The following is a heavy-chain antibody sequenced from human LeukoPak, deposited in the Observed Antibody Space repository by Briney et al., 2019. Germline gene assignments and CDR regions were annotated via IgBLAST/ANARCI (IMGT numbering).Heavy chain of an antibody. CDR3: ARLYCSGGSCFDY. J-gene: IGHJ4*02. CDR2: IYYSGTT. D-gene: IGHD2-15*01. V-gene: IGHV4-39*07. CDR1: GGSISSDSYY. Sequence: SETLSLTCTVSGGSISSDSYYWGWIRQPPGKGLEWIGSIYYSGTTYYNPSLKSRVTISVDTSKNQFYLKLSSVTAADTAVYYCARLYCSGGSCFDYWGQGTLVTVSS.